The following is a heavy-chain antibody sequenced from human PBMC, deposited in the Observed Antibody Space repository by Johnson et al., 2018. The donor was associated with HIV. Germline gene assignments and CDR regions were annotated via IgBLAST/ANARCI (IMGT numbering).Heavy chain of an antibody. V-gene: IGHV3-30*04. CDR3: ASVYYDSLTGYYYDAFDI. Sequence: QVQLVESGGGVVQPGKSLKLSCAASGFIFSSYAMHWVRQAPGKGLEWVAAISYDGSNIYYADSVKGRFTISRDNSKNTLYLQMNSLRAEDTAVYYCASVYYDSLTGYYYDAFDIWGQGTMVTVSS. CDR2: ISYDGSNI. D-gene: IGHD3-9*01. J-gene: IGHJ3*02. CDR1: GFIFSSYA.